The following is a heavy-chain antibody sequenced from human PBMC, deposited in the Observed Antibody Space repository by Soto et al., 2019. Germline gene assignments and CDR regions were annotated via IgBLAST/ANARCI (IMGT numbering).Heavy chain of an antibody. D-gene: IGHD3-10*01. CDR1: GGSTSRREYF. V-gene: IGHV4-30-4*02. CDR3: ARGGGSGSHYDCGMDV. CDR2: IYYSGST. J-gene: IGHJ6*02. Sequence: SETLSLTGTVSGGSTSRREYFWSWHRPPPGKGLEWIGYIYYSGSTYYTPSLKGRVTISVDTSKNQFSLKLSSVTAADTAVYYCARGGGSGSHYDCGMDVWGEGTTVT.